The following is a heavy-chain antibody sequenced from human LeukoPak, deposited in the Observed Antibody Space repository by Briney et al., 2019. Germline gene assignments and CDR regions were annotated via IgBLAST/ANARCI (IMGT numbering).Heavy chain of an antibody. Sequence: GGSVRLSCAASGFTFSSYGMHWVRQAPGKGLVWVSRINSDGSSTSYADSVKGRFTISRDNAKNTLYLQMNSLRAEDTAVYYCARDRGWFGEFDAFDIWGQGTMVTVSS. V-gene: IGHV3-74*01. J-gene: IGHJ3*02. CDR1: GFTFSSYG. CDR2: INSDGSST. D-gene: IGHD3-10*01. CDR3: ARDRGWFGEFDAFDI.